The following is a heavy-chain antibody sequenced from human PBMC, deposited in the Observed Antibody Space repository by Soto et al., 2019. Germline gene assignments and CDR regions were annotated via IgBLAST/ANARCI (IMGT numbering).Heavy chain of an antibody. CDR1: GFTFSSYW. CDR2: IRQDGGDK. J-gene: IGHJ4*02. D-gene: IGHD2-15*01. CDR3: VRDAVVSDVDYFDY. Sequence: GGSLRLSCAASGFTFSSYWMAWVRQAPGKGLEWGANIRQDGGDKYFLESVKGRFTISRDNAQNSLYLQMNSLRVEDTAIYYCVRDAVVSDVDYFDYWGQGTLVTVSS. V-gene: IGHV3-7*01.